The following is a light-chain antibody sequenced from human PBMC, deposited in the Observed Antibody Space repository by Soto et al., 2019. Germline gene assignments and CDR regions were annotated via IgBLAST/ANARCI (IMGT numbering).Light chain of an antibody. CDR2: GAS. CDR1: QSVSNN. J-gene: IGKJ3*01. V-gene: IGKV3-15*01. CDR3: QQYNDWPFT. Sequence: EIVMTQSPATLSVSPGERATLSCGASQSVSNNLAWYQKKPGQAPRLLIYGASTRATGIPARFSGSGSGTEFTLTISGLQSEDFALYYCQQYNDWPFTVGPATKVDIK.